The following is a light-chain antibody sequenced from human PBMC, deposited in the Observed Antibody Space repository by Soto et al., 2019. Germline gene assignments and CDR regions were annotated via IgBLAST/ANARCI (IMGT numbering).Light chain of an antibody. CDR1: QSLLHRSGYNY. CDR3: MQALETPLA. J-gene: IGKJ4*01. V-gene: IGKV2-28*01. CDR2: LAS. Sequence: IVMTQSPLSLPVTPGEPASISCRSSQSLLHRSGYNYLAWYVQKPGQSPQLLIYLASGRASGVPVRFSGSGLGTDFTLRIRRVEAEDVGVYYCMQALETPLAFGGGTKLEIK.